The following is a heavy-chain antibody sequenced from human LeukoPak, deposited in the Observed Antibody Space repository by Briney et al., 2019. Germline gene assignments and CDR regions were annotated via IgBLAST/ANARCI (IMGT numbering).Heavy chain of an antibody. CDR1: GGTFSSYA. D-gene: IGHD3-10*01. V-gene: IGHV1-8*02. J-gene: IGHJ4*02. CDR2: MNPNSGNT. Sequence: ASVKVSCKASGGTFSSYAISWVRQATGQGLEWMGWMNPNSGNTDYAQKFQDRVTMTRNTSISTAYMELSSLRSEDTALYYCARGKDYYGSGNSLDYWGQGTLVTVSS. CDR3: ARGKDYYGSGNSLDY.